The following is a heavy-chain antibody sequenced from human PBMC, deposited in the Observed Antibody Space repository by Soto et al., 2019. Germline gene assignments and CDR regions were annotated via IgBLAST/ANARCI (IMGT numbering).Heavy chain of an antibody. Sequence: QVQLVESGGGVVQPGRSLRLSCAASGFTFSSYGMHWVRQAPGKGLEWVAVISYDGSNKYYADSVKGRFTISRDNSKNTLYRQMNSLRAEDTAVYYCAKVRGGQWLVPHNWFDPWGQGTLVTVSS. CDR1: GFTFSSYG. J-gene: IGHJ5*02. CDR3: AKVRGGQWLVPHNWFDP. V-gene: IGHV3-30*18. CDR2: ISYDGSNK. D-gene: IGHD6-19*01.